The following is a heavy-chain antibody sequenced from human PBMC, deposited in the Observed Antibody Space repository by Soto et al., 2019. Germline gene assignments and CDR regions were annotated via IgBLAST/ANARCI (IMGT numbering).Heavy chain of an antibody. CDR1: GGIFTNNA. V-gene: IGHV1-69*01. CDR2: VFPFFDTA. D-gene: IGHD3-16*01. CDR3: ATGGHNDGYNFYHGMDV. Sequence: QVQVVQSGAEVKKPGSSVKVSCKVSGGIFTNNAISWVRQAPGQGLEWLGGVFPFFDTAYYAQICRCRLRISADGATTTAYMELSGLTSADTAVYFCATGGHNDGYNFYHGMDVWGQGTTVTVS. J-gene: IGHJ6*02.